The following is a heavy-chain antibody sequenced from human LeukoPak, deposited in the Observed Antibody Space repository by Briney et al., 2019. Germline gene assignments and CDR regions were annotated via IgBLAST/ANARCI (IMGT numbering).Heavy chain of an antibody. CDR1: GFTFSSYG. D-gene: IGHD6-13*01. J-gene: IGHJ6*03. CDR3: AKDSNPGYSSSWYYYYYYMDV. Sequence: GGSLRLSCAASGFTFSSYGMHWVRQAPGKGLEWVAFIRYDGSNKYYADSVKGRFTISRDNSKNTLYLQMNSLRAEDTAVYYCAKDSNPGYSSSWYYYYYYMDVWGQGTTVTVSS. CDR2: IRYDGSNK. V-gene: IGHV3-30*02.